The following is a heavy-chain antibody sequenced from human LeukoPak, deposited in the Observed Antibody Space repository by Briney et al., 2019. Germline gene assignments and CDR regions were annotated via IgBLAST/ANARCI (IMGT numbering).Heavy chain of an antibody. J-gene: IGHJ4*02. Sequence: SVKVSCKASGGTFSSYAISWVRQAPGQGLEWMGRIIPILGIANYAQKFQGRVTITADKSTSTAYMELSSLRSEDTAVYYCARALGYCSGGSCYSLDYWGQGTLVTVSS. D-gene: IGHD2-15*01. V-gene: IGHV1-69*04. CDR3: ARALGYCSGGSCYSLDY. CDR1: GGTFSSYA. CDR2: IIPILGIA.